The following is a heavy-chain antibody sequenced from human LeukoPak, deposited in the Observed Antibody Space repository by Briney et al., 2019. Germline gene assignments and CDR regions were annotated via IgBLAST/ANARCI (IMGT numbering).Heavy chain of an antibody. Sequence: SQTLSLTCTVSGGSISSGDYYWSWIRQPPGKGLEWIGYIYYSGSTYYNPSLKSGVTISVDTSKNQFSLKLSSVTAADTAVYYCARRTRSTKAFDYWGQGTLVTVSS. J-gene: IGHJ4*02. D-gene: IGHD2-2*01. CDR2: IYYSGST. CDR3: ARRTRSTKAFDY. CDR1: GGSISSGDYY. V-gene: IGHV4-30-4*08.